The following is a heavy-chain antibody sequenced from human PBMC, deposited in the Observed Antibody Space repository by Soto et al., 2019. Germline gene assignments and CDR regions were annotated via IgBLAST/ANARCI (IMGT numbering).Heavy chain of an antibody. Sequence: GASVKVSCKASGGTFSSYAISWVRQAPGQGLEWMGGIIPIFGTANYAQKFQGRVTIAADESTSTAYMELSSLRSEDTAVYYCARVDYSNYYRWFDPWGQGTLVTVSS. CDR3: ARVDYSNYYRWFDP. J-gene: IGHJ5*02. D-gene: IGHD4-4*01. CDR1: GGTFSSYA. CDR2: IIPIFGTA. V-gene: IGHV1-69*13.